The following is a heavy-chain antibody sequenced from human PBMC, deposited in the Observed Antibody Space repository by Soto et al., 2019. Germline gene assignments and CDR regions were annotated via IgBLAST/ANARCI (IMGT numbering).Heavy chain of an antibody. V-gene: IGHV1-69*13. CDR1: GGTFSSYA. CDR2: IIPIFGTA. Sequence: ASVKVSCKASGGTFSSYAINWVRQAPGQGLEWMGGIIPIFGTANYAQEFQGRVTITADESTSTAYMELSSLRSEDTAVYYCARDQSLGYDSSGYYAYNWFDPWGQGTLVTVSS. J-gene: IGHJ5*02. CDR3: ARDQSLGYDSSGYYAYNWFDP. D-gene: IGHD3-22*01.